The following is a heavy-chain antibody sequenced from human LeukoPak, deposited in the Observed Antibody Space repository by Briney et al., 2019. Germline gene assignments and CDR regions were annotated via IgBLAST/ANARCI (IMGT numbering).Heavy chain of an antibody. J-gene: IGHJ4*02. CDR3: AKVDGITIFEVFDY. Sequence: GGSLRLSCAASGFTFSSYVMSWVRQAPGKGLEWLSSISGSGSSTYYADSVKGRFTISRDNSKNMLYLQMISLRADDTAVYFCAKVDGITIFEVFDYWGQGTLVTVSS. V-gene: IGHV3-23*01. CDR2: ISGSGSST. CDR1: GFTFSSYV. D-gene: IGHD3-3*01.